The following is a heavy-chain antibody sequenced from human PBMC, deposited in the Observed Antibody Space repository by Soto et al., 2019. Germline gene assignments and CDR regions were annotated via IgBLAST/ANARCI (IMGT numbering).Heavy chain of an antibody. D-gene: IGHD1-1*01. CDR3: ATWHEREHAYDV. CDR2: LYDVDGS. Sequence: PGGSLRLSCAAFGLTISGEKYVAWVRQAPGKGLEWVSALYDVDGSFYADSVKGRFTTSSDSSKTTVYLQMNDLRPDDTAVYYCATWHEREHAYDVWGQGTTVTVSS. CDR1: GLTISGEKY. V-gene: IGHV3-53*01. J-gene: IGHJ3*01.